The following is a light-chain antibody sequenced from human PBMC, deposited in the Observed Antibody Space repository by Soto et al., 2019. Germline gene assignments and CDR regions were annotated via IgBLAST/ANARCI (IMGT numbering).Light chain of an antibody. CDR1: QSISPW. Sequence: DIQMTQSPSTLSASVGDRVTIACRASQSISPWLAWYQQKPGKAPKLLIYGASSLESGVPSRFSGSGSGAEFTLTISSLQPDDFATYYCQQYSTSGTFGQGIKVEIK. CDR3: QQYSTSGT. CDR2: GAS. J-gene: IGKJ1*01. V-gene: IGKV1-5*01.